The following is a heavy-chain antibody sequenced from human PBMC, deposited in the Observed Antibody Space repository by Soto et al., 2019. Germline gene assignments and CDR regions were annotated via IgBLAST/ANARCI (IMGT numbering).Heavy chain of an antibody. CDR1: GGSISSGDYY. CDR3: AKLAGYCSGTSCYGQHAMDV. J-gene: IGHJ6*02. Sequence: SETLSLTCTVSGGSISSGDYYWSWIRQPPGKGLEWIGNINYSGSTYYSPSLQSRLTISVDTSNNQFSLTLSSVTAADTAVYYCAKLAGYCSGTSCYGQHAMDVWGQGTTVTVSS. V-gene: IGHV4-39*01. CDR2: INYSGST. D-gene: IGHD2-2*01.